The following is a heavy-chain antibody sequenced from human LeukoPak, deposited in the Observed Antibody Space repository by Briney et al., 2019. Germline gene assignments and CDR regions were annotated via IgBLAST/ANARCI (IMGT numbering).Heavy chain of an antibody. CDR2: ISSSGSTI. CDR3: ARMPNIAARLTIKYYMDV. J-gene: IGHJ6*03. D-gene: IGHD6-6*01. V-gene: IGHV3-48*03. CDR1: GFTFSSYE. Sequence: PGGSLRLSCAASGFTFSSYEMNWVRQAPGKGLEWVSYISSSGSTIYYADSVKGRFTISRDNSKNTLYLQMNSLRAEDTAVYYCARMPNIAARLTIKYYMDVWGKGTTVTVSS.